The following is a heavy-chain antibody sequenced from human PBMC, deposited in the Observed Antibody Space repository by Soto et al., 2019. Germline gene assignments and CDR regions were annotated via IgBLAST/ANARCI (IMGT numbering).Heavy chain of an antibody. Sequence: QVQLVQSGAEVKKPGASVKVSCKASGYTFTGYYMHWVRQAPGQGLEWMGWINPNSGGTNYALKLQGWLTMTSDTSISTAYVELSRLRYDDTAVYYCARGGSGGSCYDIWGQGTMVTVSS. D-gene: IGHD2-15*01. V-gene: IGHV1-2*04. CDR2: INPNSGGT. CDR3: ARGGSGGSCYDI. J-gene: IGHJ3*02. CDR1: GYTFTGYY.